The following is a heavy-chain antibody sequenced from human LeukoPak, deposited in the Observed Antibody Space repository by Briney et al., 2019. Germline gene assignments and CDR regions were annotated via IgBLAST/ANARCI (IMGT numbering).Heavy chain of an antibody. CDR3: AKDIHSGSYSGTDY. CDR1: GFTFDDYA. CDR2: ISWNSGSI. D-gene: IGHD1-26*01. V-gene: IGHV3-9*01. Sequence: GGSLRLSCAASGFTFDDYAMHWVRQAPGKGLEWVSGISWNSGSIGYADSVKGRFTISRDNAKNSLYLQMNSLRAEDTALYYCAKDIHSGSYSGTDYWGQGTLVTVSS. J-gene: IGHJ4*02.